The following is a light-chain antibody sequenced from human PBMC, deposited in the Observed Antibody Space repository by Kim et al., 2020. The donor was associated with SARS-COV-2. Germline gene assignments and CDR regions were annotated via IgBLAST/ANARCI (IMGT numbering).Light chain of an antibody. CDR1: QIVSSHY. Sequence: YTGERATLSCRASQIVSSHYLAWYQQKPGQAPRLLIYGASSRATGIPDRFSGSGSGKDFTLTITRLEPEDFAVYYCQQYSSSPATFGQGTKVDIK. CDR2: GAS. CDR3: QQYSSSPAT. V-gene: IGKV3-20*01. J-gene: IGKJ1*01.